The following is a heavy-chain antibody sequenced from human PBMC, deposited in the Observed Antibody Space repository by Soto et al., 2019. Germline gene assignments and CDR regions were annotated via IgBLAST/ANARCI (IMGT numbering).Heavy chain of an antibody. V-gene: IGHV1-18*01. CDR2: ISAYNGNT. CDR1: GYTFTSYG. J-gene: IGHJ6*03. Sequence: QVQLVQSGAEVKKPGASVKVSCKASGYTFTSYGISWVRQAPGQGLEWMGWISAYNGNTNYAQKLQGRVTMTPETSTSRAYMELRSLRSDGTAVYYCARSRILGRSRTKSYMDVWGKGTTVTVS. CDR3: ARSRILGRSRTKSYMDV.